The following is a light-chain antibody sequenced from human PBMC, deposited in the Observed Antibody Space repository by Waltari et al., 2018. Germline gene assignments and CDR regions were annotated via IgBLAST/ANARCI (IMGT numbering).Light chain of an antibody. CDR1: QDISNA. Sequence: AVQLTQSPSSLSASVGDRVSITCRASQDISNALAWYQQKAGKPPKLLIYDASTLESGVPSKCSGSGSGTYFTLTISSLQPEDFATYYCQHFNSYPPWTFGQGTNLEI. CDR2: DAS. J-gene: IGKJ2*01. CDR3: QHFNSYPPWT. V-gene: IGKV1-13*02.